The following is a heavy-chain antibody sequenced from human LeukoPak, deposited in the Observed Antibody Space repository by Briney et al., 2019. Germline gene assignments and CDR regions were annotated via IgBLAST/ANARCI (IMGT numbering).Heavy chain of an antibody. D-gene: IGHD3-10*01. CDR1: GFTFSSYA. J-gene: IGHJ5*02. Sequence: GSLRLSCAASGFTFSSYAMHWVRQAPGKGLEWVAVISYDGSNKYYADSVKGRFTISRDNSKNTLYLQMNSLRAEDTAVYYRAKGGLWFGELNWFDPWGQGTLVTVSS. V-gene: IGHV3-30-3*01. CDR2: ISYDGSNK. CDR3: AKGGLWFGELNWFDP.